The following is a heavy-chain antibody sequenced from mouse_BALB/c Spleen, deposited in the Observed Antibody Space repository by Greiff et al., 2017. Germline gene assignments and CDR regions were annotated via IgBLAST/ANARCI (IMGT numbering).Heavy chain of an antibody. CDR3: ARDPLMITTRGPFDY. V-gene: IGHV5-17*02. Sequence: EVKVVESGGGLVQPGGSRKLSCAASGFTFSSFGMHWVRQAPEKGLEWVAYISSGSSTIYYADTVKGRFTISRDNPKNTLFLQMTSLRSEDTAMYYCARDPLMITTRGPFDYWGQGTTLTVSS. CDR2: ISSGSSTI. J-gene: IGHJ2*01. CDR1: GFTFSSFG. D-gene: IGHD2-4*01.